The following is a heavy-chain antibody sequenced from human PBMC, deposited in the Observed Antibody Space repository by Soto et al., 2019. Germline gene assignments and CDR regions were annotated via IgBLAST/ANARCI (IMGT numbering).Heavy chain of an antibody. V-gene: IGHV1-69*13. CDR2: IIPIFGTA. CDR1: GGTFSSYA. Sequence: SVKVSFKASGGTFSSYAISWLRQAPGQGLEWMGGIIPIFGTANYAQKFQGRVTITADESTSTAYMELSSLRSEDTAVYYCARGWAGRLIYYYGMDVWGQGTTVTVSS. CDR3: ARGWAGRLIYYYGMDV. D-gene: IGHD6-25*01. J-gene: IGHJ6*02.